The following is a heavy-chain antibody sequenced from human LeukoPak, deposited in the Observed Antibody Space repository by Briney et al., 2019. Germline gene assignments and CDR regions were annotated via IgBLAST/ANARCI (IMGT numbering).Heavy chain of an antibody. CDR1: GYTFTSYD. CDR2: MNPNSGNT. CDR3: AKDSVPPPWFGESSFPDY. J-gene: IGHJ4*02. V-gene: IGHV1-8*01. D-gene: IGHD3-10*01. Sequence: GASVKVSCKASGYTFTSYDINWVRQATGQGLEWMGWMNPNSGNTGYAQKFQGRVTMTRNTSISTAYMELSSLRAEDTAVYYCAKDSVPPPWFGESSFPDYWGQGTLVTVSS.